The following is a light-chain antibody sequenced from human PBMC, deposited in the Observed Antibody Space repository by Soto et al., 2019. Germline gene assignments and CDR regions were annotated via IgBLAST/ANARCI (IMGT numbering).Light chain of an antibody. Sequence: VVLSQSPATLSLTPGERATLSRRASQSVSSYLAWYQQKPGQAPRLLIYDASNRATGIPARFSGSGSGTDFTLTISSLEPEDFAVYYCQQRSNWPITFGPGTKVDIK. CDR1: QSVSSY. CDR2: DAS. V-gene: IGKV3-11*01. CDR3: QQRSNWPIT. J-gene: IGKJ3*01.